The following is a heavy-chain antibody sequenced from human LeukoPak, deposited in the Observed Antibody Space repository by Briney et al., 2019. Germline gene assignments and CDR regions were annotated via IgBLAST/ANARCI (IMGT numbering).Heavy chain of an antibody. CDR1: GFTFSSYA. CDR2: INHSGGT. Sequence: NPGGSLRLSCAASGFTFSSYAMSWIRQPPGKGLEWIGEINHSGGTNYNPSLKSRVTISVDTSKNQFSLKLSSVTAADTAVYYCARGRGYSYDYYYYGMDVWGQGTTVTVSS. V-gene: IGHV4-34*01. D-gene: IGHD5-18*01. J-gene: IGHJ6*02. CDR3: ARGRGYSYDYYYYGMDV.